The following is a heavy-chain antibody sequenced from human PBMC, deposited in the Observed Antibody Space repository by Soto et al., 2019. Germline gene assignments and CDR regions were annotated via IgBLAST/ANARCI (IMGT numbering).Heavy chain of an antibody. CDR1: RVSISDTSYY. CDR2: IYFNGNT. CDR3: ARQGSY. J-gene: IGHJ4*02. V-gene: IGHV4-39*01. Sequence: QLQLQESGPGLVKPSETLSLTCNVSRVSISDTSYYWGWIRQPPGKGLEWIGTIYFNGNTFYNPSLKSRLTISVDTSKNQISLRLTSVTAADTAVYYCARQGSYWGQGTLVAVSS.